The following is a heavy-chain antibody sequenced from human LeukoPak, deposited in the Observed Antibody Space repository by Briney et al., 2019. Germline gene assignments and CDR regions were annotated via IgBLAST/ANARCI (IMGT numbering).Heavy chain of an antibody. V-gene: IGHV3-48*03. D-gene: IGHD3-22*01. J-gene: IGHJ6*02. Sequence: GGSLRLSCAASGFTFSNYEMNWVRQAPGKGLEWVSYISSSGSAKYYADSVKGRFTMSRDNVKNSLYLQMSSLRAEDTAVYYCARDAGAYDSSGYFRENYYYGMDVWGQGTTVTVSS. CDR3: ARDAGAYDSSGYFRENYYYGMDV. CDR1: GFTFSNYE. CDR2: ISSSGSAK.